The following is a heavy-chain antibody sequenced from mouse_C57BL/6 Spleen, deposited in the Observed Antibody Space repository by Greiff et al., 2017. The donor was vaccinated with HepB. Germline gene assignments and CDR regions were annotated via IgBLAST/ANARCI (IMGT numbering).Heavy chain of an antibody. Sequence: ESGPGLVKPSQSLSLTCSVTGYSITSGYYWNWIRQFPGNKLEWMGYISYDGSNNYNPSLKNRISITRDTSKNQFFLKLNSVTTEDTATYYCAREGARYAMDYWGQGTSVTVSS. J-gene: IGHJ4*01. CDR3: AREGARYAMDY. CDR1: GYSITSGYY. V-gene: IGHV3-6*01. D-gene: IGHD3-1*01. CDR2: ISYDGSN.